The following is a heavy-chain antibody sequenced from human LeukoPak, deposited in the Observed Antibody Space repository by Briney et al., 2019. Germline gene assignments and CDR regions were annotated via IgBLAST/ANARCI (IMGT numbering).Heavy chain of an antibody. CDR1: EFTFSSYG. Sequence: GRSLRLSCAASEFTFSSYGMHWVRQAPGKGLEWVAVVWYDGSNKYYADSVKGRFPISRDNSKNTLWLQMNSLRAEDTAVYFCARDYYDSNGYGKAFDIWGQGTMVTVSS. D-gene: IGHD3-22*01. V-gene: IGHV3-33*01. CDR2: VWYDGSNK. CDR3: ARDYYDSNGYGKAFDI. J-gene: IGHJ3*02.